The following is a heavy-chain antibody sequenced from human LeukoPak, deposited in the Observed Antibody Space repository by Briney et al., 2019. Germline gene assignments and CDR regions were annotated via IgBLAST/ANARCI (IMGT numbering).Heavy chain of an antibody. CDR2: INHSGST. CDR3: ARDGAYGGAFDI. D-gene: IGHD4-23*01. CDR1: GGSFSGYY. V-gene: IGHV4-34*01. Sequence: SETLSLTCAVYGGSFSGYYWSWIRQPPGKGLEWIGEINHSGSTNYNPSLKSRVTISVDTSKNQFSLKLSSVTAADTAVYYCARDGAYGGAFDIWGQGTMVTVSS. J-gene: IGHJ3*02.